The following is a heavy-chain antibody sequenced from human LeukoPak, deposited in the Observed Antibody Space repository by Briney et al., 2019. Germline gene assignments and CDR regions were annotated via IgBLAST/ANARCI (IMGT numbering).Heavy chain of an antibody. D-gene: IGHD2-15*01. CDR2: ISGSGGST. CDR3: ARPNCSGGNCYFEYYFDY. V-gene: IGHV3-23*01. J-gene: IGHJ4*02. Sequence: GGSLRLSCAASGFTFSSYAMTCVRQAPGKGLERVSAISGSGGSTYYADSVMGRFTISRDSSKNTLSLQMNSLRAEDTAVYYCARPNCSGGNCYFEYYFDYWGQGTLVTVSS. CDR1: GFTFSSYA.